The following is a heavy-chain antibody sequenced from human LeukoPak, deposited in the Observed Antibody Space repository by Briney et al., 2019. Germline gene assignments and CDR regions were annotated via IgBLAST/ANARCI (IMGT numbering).Heavy chain of an antibody. J-gene: IGHJ4*02. V-gene: IGHV3-30*18. D-gene: IGHD1-1*01. CDR1: IFVFSEYY. Sequence: GGSLRLSCEPSIFVFSEYYMHWVRLAPGKGLEWLAVITNDGSRQFYADSVKGRFTVSRDNSKSVLFLQMESLRHDDTGIYYCAKGRRTGFVDYWGQGALATVSS. CDR3: AKGRRTGFVDY. CDR2: ITNDGSRQ.